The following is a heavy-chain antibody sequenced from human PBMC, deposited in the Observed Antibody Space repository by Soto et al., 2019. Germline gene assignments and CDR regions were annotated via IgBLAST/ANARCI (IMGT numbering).Heavy chain of an antibody. V-gene: IGHV1-69*13. CDR1: GGTFSSYA. CDR2: IIPIFGTA. Sequence: ASVKVSWKAAGGTFSSYAISWVRQAPGQGLEWMGGIIPIFGTANYAQKFQGRVTITADESTSTAYMELSSLRSEDTAVYYRARVGDEAHFDYWGQGTLVTVSS. D-gene: IGHD3-3*01. CDR3: ARVGDEAHFDY. J-gene: IGHJ4*02.